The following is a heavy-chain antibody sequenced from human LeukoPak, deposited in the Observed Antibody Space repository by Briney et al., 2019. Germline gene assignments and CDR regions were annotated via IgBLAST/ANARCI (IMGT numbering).Heavy chain of an antibody. Sequence: ASVKVSCKASGYTFTGISWVRQAPGQGLEWMGWISIYSGNTNYAQKLQGRVTMTTDTSTTTAYMELRSLRSDDTAVYYCVGGSGSAANYWGQGTLVTVSS. J-gene: IGHJ4*02. D-gene: IGHD3-10*01. CDR1: GYTFTG. V-gene: IGHV1-18*01. CDR2: ISIYSGNT. CDR3: VGGSGSAANY.